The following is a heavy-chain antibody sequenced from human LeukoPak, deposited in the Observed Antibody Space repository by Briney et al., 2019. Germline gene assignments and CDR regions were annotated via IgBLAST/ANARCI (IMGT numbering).Heavy chain of an antibody. CDR2: IYYSGST. Sequence: SETLSLTCTVSGGSISSGGYYWSWIRQHPGKGLEWIGYIYYSGSTYYNPSLKSRVTISVDTSKNQFSLKLSSVTTADTAVYYCARDTGGSHFDYWGQGTLVTVSS. D-gene: IGHD2-15*01. CDR1: GGSISSGGYY. V-gene: IGHV4-31*03. J-gene: IGHJ4*02. CDR3: ARDTGGSHFDY.